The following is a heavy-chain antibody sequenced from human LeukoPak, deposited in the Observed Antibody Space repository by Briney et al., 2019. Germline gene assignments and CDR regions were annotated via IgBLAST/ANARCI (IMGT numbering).Heavy chain of an antibody. CDR1: GGSFSGYY. V-gene: IGHV4-34*01. J-gene: IGHJ5*02. CDR3: ARGHGRRGYSYGYSSEGFDP. Sequence: PSETLSLTCAVYGGSFSGYYWSWIRQPPGKGLEWIGEINHSGSTNYNPSLKSRVTISVDTSKNQFSLKLSSVTAADTAVYYCARGHGRRGYSYGYSSEGFDPWGQGTLVTVSS. CDR2: INHSGST. D-gene: IGHD5-18*01.